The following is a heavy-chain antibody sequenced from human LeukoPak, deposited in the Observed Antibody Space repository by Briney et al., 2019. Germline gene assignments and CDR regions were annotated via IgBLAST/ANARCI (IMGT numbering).Heavy chain of an antibody. CDR1: GYTFTGYY. Sequence: ASVKVSCKASGYTFTGYYMHWVRQAPGQGLEWMGRINPNSGGTNYAQKFQGRVTMTRDTSISTAYMELSRLRSDDTAVYYCAILAAAGRGDFDYWGQGTLVTVSS. D-gene: IGHD6-13*01. V-gene: IGHV1-2*06. J-gene: IGHJ4*02. CDR2: INPNSGGT. CDR3: AILAAAGRGDFDY.